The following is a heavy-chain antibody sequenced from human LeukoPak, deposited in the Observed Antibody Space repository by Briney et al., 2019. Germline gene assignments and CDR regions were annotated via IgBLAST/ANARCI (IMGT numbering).Heavy chain of an antibody. V-gene: IGHV4-34*01. CDR2: INHSGST. Sequence: PSETLSLTCAVYGGSFSGYYWSWIRQPPGKGLEWIGEINHSGSTNYNPSLKSRVTISVDTSKNQFSLKLSSVTAADTAVYYCARGPIVLMVYAICKGAFDYWGQGTLVTVSS. D-gene: IGHD2-8*01. CDR3: ARGPIVLMVYAICKGAFDY. J-gene: IGHJ4*02. CDR1: GGSFSGYY.